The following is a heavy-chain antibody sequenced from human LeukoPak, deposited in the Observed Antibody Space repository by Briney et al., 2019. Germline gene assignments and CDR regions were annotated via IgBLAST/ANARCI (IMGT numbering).Heavy chain of an antibody. CDR3: ARDSSQYNGSYCDY. V-gene: IGHV3-33*01. Sequence: PGGSVTLSSTVSGFTSRMHAMQWVRQPPGEGREWVAVIWSDGSNKYYGDSVKGRLTISRDNSKNTLYLQMGSLRAEDTAVYYCARDSSQYNGSYCDYWGQGTLVTVSS. CDR2: IWSDGSNK. D-gene: IGHD1-26*01. J-gene: IGHJ4*02. CDR1: GFTSRMHA.